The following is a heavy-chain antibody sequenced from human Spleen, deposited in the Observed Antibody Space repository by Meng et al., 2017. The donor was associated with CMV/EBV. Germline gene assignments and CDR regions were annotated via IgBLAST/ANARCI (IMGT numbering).Heavy chain of an antibody. CDR1: GFTFSSYG. V-gene: IGHV3-30*02. J-gene: IGHJ4*02. CDR3: AKDPPDQSGSLYY. Sequence: GGSLRLSCAASGFTFSSYGMHWVRQAPGKGLEWVAFIRYDGSNKYYADSVKGRFTISRDNSKNTLYLQMNSLRAEDTAVYYCAKDPPDQSGSLYYWGQGTLVTVSS. CDR2: IRYDGSNK. D-gene: IGHD1-26*01.